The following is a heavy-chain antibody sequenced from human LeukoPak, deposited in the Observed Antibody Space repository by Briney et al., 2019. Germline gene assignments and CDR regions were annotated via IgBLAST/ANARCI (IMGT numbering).Heavy chain of an antibody. Sequence: SETLSLTCTVSGGSISSSSHYWGWIRQPPGKGPEWIGSIYYSGSTYYNPSLKSRVTISVDTSKNQFSLKLSSVTATDTAVYYCARHDCITTTCYYFYGMDVWGQGPTVTVSS. CDR2: IYYSGST. J-gene: IGHJ6*02. CDR3: ARHDCITTTCYYFYGMDV. CDR1: GGSISSSSHY. D-gene: IGHD2-2*01. V-gene: IGHV4-39*01.